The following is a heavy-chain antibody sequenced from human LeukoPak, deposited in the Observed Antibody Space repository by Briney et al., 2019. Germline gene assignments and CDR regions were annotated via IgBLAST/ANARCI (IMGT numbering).Heavy chain of an antibody. V-gene: IGHV3-53*01. J-gene: IGHJ3*02. CDR2: ISGGGIT. Sequence: PGGSLRLSCAASGFIVSSNHMSWVRQAPGKGLEWVSVISGGGITYYTDSVKGRFTISRDNAKNSLYLQTNSLRAEDTAVYYCARVRRSYRVGAFDIWGQGTMVTVSS. CDR3: ARVRRSYRVGAFDI. CDR1: GFIVSSNH. D-gene: IGHD1-26*01.